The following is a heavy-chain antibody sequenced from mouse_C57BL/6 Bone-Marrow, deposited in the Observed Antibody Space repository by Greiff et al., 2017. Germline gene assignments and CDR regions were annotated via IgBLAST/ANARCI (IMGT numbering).Heavy chain of an antibody. CDR1: GYTFTSYG. CDR3: AREGLGRYYVDY. D-gene: IGHD4-1*01. CDR2: IYPRSGNT. V-gene: IGHV1-81*01. Sequence: VQLQQSGAALARPGASVKLSCTASGYTFTSYGISWVKQRTGQGLEWIGEIYPRSGNTYYNEKFKGKATLTADKSSSTAYMELRSLTSEDTAVYFCAREGLGRYYVDYWGQGTTLTVSS. J-gene: IGHJ2*01.